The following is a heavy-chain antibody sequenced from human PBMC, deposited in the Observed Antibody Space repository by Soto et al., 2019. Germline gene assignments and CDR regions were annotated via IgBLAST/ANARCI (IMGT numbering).Heavy chain of an antibody. CDR3: AFGGNYYGMDV. D-gene: IGHD2-15*01. CDR1: GYTFTSYY. V-gene: IGHV1-46*01. CDR2: INPSSGNT. J-gene: IGHJ6*02. Sequence: GASVKVSCKASGYTFTSYYMHWVRQAPGQGLEWMGIINPSSGNTNYAQKLQGRVTMTTDTSTSTAYMELRSPRSDDTAVYYCAFGGNYYGMDVWGQGTTVTVSS.